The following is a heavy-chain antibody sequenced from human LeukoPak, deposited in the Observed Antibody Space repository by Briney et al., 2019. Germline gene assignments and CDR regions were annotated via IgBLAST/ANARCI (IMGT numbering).Heavy chain of an antibody. Sequence: SETLPLTCTVSGGSISNYYWSWLRQPPGKGLEWIGYIYFSGTTNINPSLKSRVTISVDMSKNQFSLKLSSVTAADTAVYYCAREDPQTTVPKGLDVWGQGTTVTVSS. J-gene: IGHJ6*02. CDR2: IYFSGTT. D-gene: IGHD4-17*01. CDR1: GGSISNYY. CDR3: AREDPQTTVPKGLDV. V-gene: IGHV4-59*01.